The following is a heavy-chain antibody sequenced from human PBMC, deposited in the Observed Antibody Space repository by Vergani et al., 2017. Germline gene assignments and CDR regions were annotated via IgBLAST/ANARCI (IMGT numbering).Heavy chain of an antibody. Sequence: HVQLQESGPGLVKPSETLSLTCAVPNYSIRSGYYWGWIRQPPGKGLEWIGSIHHAGTTYYNSSLKSRVTISVDMSKNQFSLKLNSVTAADTAVYFCAREATVAGAFDYWGQGTQVTVSS. CDR1: NYSIRSGYY. CDR2: IHHAGTT. D-gene: IGHD6-19*01. CDR3: AREATVAGAFDY. V-gene: IGHV4-38-2*02. J-gene: IGHJ4*02.